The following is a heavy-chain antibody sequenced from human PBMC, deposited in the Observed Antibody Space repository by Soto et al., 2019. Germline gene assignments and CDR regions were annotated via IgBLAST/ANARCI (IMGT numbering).Heavy chain of an antibody. J-gene: IGHJ5*02. D-gene: IGHD3-10*01. CDR2: INHSGST. CDR3: ARGRSGSYDPTTYNRFDP. CDR1: GGSFSGYY. V-gene: IGHV4-34*01. Sequence: PSETLSLTCAVYGGSFSGYYWSWIRQPPGKGLEWIGEINHSGSTNYNPSLKSRVTISVDTSKNQFSLKLSSVTAADTAVYYCARGRSGSYDPTTYNRFDPWGQGTLVTVSS.